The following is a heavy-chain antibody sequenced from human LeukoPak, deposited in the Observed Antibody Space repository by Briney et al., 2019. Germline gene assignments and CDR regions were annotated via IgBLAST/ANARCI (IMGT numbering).Heavy chain of an antibody. CDR2: INEDGSYK. Sequence: GSLRLSCAVSGFTFTSYWMSGVRQAPGKGLEGGANINEDGSYKYHADSVKGRLTISRDNAKTSLYLQMNSLRAEDTAVYYCARDATRGGDNAYWGQGTRVIVSS. D-gene: IGHD2-21*02. V-gene: IGHV3-7*01. CDR3: ARDATRGGDNAY. CDR1: GFTFTSYW. J-gene: IGHJ4*02.